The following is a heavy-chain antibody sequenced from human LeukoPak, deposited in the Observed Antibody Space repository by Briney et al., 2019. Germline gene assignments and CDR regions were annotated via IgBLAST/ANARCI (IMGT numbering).Heavy chain of an antibody. CDR3: MNCWTRALCYAGFDY. CDR2: ITGSGDST. D-gene: IGHD2-2*01. Sequence: PGGSLRLSCAASGFTFSSYVISWVRQAPGKGLEWVSAITGSGDSTYYADSVKGRFTISRDNSKDTVYLQLHSLRAEDTAVYYCMNCWTRALCYAGFDYWGQGTLVTVSS. V-gene: IGHV3-23*01. J-gene: IGHJ4*02. CDR1: GFTFSSYV.